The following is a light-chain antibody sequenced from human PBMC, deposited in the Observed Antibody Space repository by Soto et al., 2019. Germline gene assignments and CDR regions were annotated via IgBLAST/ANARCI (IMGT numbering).Light chain of an antibody. CDR2: GVS. J-gene: IGLJ3*02. Sequence: QSALTQPASVSGSPGQSITISCTGTGSDVGNYNYVSWYQHHPGKAPKLIIYGVSNRPSGVSNRFSGSKSGNVASLTISGLQAEDEADYYCSSYRAYTTLWVFGGGTKLTVL. CDR1: GSDVGNYNY. V-gene: IGLV2-14*01. CDR3: SSYRAYTTLWV.